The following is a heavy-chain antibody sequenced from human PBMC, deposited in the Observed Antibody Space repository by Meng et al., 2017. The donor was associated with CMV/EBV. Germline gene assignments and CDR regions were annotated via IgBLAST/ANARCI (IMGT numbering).Heavy chain of an antibody. CDR3: AREIVVVPAAIDNWFDP. V-gene: IGHV4-4*07. Sequence: QLCLHESGPGLWNPSEPLSLTFTVSGGAISSYYWSLFRQPAGKGLEWIGRIYTSGSTNYNPSRKSRVTMSVDTSKNQFSLKLSSVTAADTAVYYCAREIVVVPAAIDNWFDPWGQGTLVTVSS. CDR1: GGAISSYY. CDR2: IYTSGST. D-gene: IGHD2-2*02. J-gene: IGHJ5*02.